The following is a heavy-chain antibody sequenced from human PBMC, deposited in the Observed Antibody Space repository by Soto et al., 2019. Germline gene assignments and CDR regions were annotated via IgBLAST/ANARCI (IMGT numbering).Heavy chain of an antibody. CDR2: ISGSGGST. D-gene: IGHD3-22*01. J-gene: IGHJ5*02. CDR3: AKTAWEYYYDSSGHRTPFDP. Sequence: GGSLRISCAASGFAFSSYAMHWVRLAPGKGLEWVSVISGSGGSTYYADSVKGRFTISRDNSKNTLYLQMNSLRAEDTAVYYCAKTAWEYYYDSSGHRTPFDPWGQGTLVTVSS. CDR1: GFAFSSYA. V-gene: IGHV3-23*01.